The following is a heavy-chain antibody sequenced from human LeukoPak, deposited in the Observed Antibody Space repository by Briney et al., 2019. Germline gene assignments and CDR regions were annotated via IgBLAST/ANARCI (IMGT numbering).Heavy chain of an antibody. CDR1: GFTFSIFW. CDR3: AKVRALGGSYDAFDI. CDR2: ISTDGSST. Sequence: GGSLRLSCAASGFTFSIFWMHWVRQAPGKGLVWVSRISTDGSSTSYADSVKGRFTISRDNSKNTLYLQMNSLRAEDTAVYYCAKVRALGGSYDAFDIWGQGTMVTVSS. D-gene: IGHD1-26*01. V-gene: IGHV3-74*01. J-gene: IGHJ3*02.